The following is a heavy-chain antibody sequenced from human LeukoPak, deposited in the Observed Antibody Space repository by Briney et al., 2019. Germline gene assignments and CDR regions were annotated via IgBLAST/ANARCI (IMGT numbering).Heavy chain of an antibody. D-gene: IGHD3-10*01. CDR2: IYIRGNT. CDR3: AKGSDPFRWFAEFNVKLPRPIRHYYFDS. J-gene: IGHJ4*02. Sequence: SQTLSLTCTVSGGSISSGSYYWSWIRQPAGKGLEWIGRIYIRGNTSYNPSLKSRVTISADTSKNQFSLKVSSVTAADTAVYYCAKGSDPFRWFAEFNVKLPRPIRHYYFDSWGQGTLVTVSS. CDR1: GGSISSGSYY. V-gene: IGHV4-61*02.